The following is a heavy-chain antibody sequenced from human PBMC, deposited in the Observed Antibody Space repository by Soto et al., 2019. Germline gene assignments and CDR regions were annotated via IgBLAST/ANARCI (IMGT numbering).Heavy chain of an antibody. Sequence: VELVESGGDLVKPGGSLRLSCEASGFTFSVYSIAWVRQAPGKGLEWISSITDRGDIRYADSVKGRFTVSRDNVNNSVHLQMNSLRAQDTAVYYCARFATPTTTWYWFDPWGQGTLVTVSS. CDR2: ITDRGDI. CDR3: ARFATPTTTWYWFDP. V-gene: IGHV3-21*06. D-gene: IGHD5-12*01. J-gene: IGHJ5*02. CDR1: GFTFSVYS.